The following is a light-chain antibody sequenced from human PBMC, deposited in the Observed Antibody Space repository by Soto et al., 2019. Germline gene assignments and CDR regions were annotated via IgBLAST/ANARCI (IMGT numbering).Light chain of an antibody. CDR2: EVT. Sequence: QSALTQPASVSGSPGQSITISCTGTSSDVGGYNYVSWYQQHPGKAPKRIIYEVTNRPSGVSNRFSGSKSGNTASLTISGLQAEYEADYYCNSYTTTSSWVFGGGTKLTVL. J-gene: IGLJ3*02. V-gene: IGLV2-14*01. CDR3: NSYTTTSSWV. CDR1: SSDVGGYNY.